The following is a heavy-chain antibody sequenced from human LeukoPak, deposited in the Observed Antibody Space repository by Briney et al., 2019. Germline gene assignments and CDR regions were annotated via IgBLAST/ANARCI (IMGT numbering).Heavy chain of an antibody. V-gene: IGHV5-51*01. Sequence: GESLKISCKGAGYSFTNYWIAWVRQMPGKGLEWMGIIYPGDSDTTYSPSIQGKINITGDKSISTAYLQWSSLKASDTAMYYCARLGADLSSDAFDVWGQGTMVTVSS. CDR1: GYSFTNYW. J-gene: IGHJ3*01. D-gene: IGHD3-16*01. CDR3: ARLGADLSSDAFDV. CDR2: IYPGDSDT.